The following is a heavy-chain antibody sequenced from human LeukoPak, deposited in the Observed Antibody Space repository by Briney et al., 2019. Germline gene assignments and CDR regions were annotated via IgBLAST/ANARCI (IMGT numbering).Heavy chain of an antibody. Sequence: GESLRLSCAASGFTFSDSYMTWVRQAPGKGLEWLSYISGDSGDTNYADSVKGRFTISRDNAKNSLYLQMNSLRVEDTAVYYCARDPRTVRIWGQGTLV. V-gene: IGHV3-11*06. CDR3: ARDPRTVRI. J-gene: IGHJ4*02. D-gene: IGHD1-1*01. CDR2: ISGDSGDT. CDR1: GFTFSDSY.